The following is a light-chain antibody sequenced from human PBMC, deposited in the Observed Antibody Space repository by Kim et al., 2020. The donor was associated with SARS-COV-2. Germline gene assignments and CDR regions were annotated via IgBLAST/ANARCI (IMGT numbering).Light chain of an antibody. CDR3: AAWDDSLSGRV. V-gene: IGLV1-47*01. CDR1: SSNIGSNY. J-gene: IGLJ2*01. Sequence: GQRVTISCSGSSSNIGSNYVYWYQQLPGTAPKLLIYRNNQRPSGVPDRFSGSKSGTSASLAISGLRSEDEAAYYCAAWDDSLSGRVFGGGTQLTVL. CDR2: RNN.